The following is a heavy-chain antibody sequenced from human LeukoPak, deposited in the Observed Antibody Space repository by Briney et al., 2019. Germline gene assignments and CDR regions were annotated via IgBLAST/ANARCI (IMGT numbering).Heavy chain of an antibody. CDR3: AITMVRGDQSA. CDR1: GYSFTGYY. J-gene: IGHJ4*02. V-gene: IGHV1-2*06. CDR2: INPNSGGT. Sequence: ASVKVSCKASGYSFTGYYMHWVRQAPGQGLEWMGRINPNSGGTNYAQKFQGRVTMTRDTSISTAYMELSRLRSDDTAGYYCAITMVRGDQSAWGQGNLVTVSS. D-gene: IGHD3-10*01.